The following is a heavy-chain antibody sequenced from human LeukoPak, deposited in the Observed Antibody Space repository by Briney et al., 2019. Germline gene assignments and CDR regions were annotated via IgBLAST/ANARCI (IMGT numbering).Heavy chain of an antibody. J-gene: IGHJ5*02. V-gene: IGHV4-39*01. CDR3: ARHRTTTVTTRWFDP. D-gene: IGHD4-11*01. Sequence: SETLSLTCVVYGGSFSDYYWGWIRQPPGKGLEWIGSIYYSGTTYYNPSLKSRVTISVDTSKNQFSLKLSSVTAADTAVYYCARHRTTTVTTRWFDPWGQGTLVTVSS. CDR2: IYYSGTT. CDR1: GGSFSDYY.